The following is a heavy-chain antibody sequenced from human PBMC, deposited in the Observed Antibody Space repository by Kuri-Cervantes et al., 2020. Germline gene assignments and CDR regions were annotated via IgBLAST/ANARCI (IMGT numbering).Heavy chain of an antibody. CDR1: GDSITNYY. CDR3: ARHAGYSGSYIFDY. CDR2: IYHSGST. D-gene: IGHD1-26*01. J-gene: IGHJ4*01. V-gene: IGHV4-38-2*02. Sequence: SETLSLTCTVSGDSITNYYWNWIRQPPGKGLEWIASIYHSGSTYYNPSLKSRVTISVDTSKNQFSLRLSSMTAADTAVYFCARHAGYSGSYIFDYWGQEPWSPSPQ.